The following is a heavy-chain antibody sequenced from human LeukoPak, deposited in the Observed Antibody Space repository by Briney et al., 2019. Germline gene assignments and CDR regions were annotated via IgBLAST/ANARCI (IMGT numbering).Heavy chain of an antibody. D-gene: IGHD6-6*01. J-gene: IGHJ6*03. CDR2: IYYSGST. V-gene: IGHV4-61*01. CDR1: GDSISSSKKY. Sequence: SETLSLTCTVSGDSISSSKKYWGWVRQPPGKGLEWIGYIYYSGSTNYNPSLKSRVTISVDTSKNQFSLKLSSVTAADTAVYYCAREVEQLGNYYYYYMDVWGKGTTVTVSS. CDR3: AREVEQLGNYYYYYMDV.